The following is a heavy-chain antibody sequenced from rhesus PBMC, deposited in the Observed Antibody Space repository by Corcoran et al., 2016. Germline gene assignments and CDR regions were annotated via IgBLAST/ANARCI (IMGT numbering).Heavy chain of an antibody. D-gene: IGHD4-29*01. CDR1: GGSISSNY. CDR3: ARAPLYGSTLFDY. Sequence: QPQLQESGPGLVKHSETLSLTCAVSGGSISSNYWSWIRQPPGKGLEWIGRISGNGGTTDYNPSLKVRVPISTDTSKNQFSLKLSSVTAADTAVYYCARAPLYGSTLFDYWGQGVLVTVSS. CDR2: ISGNGGTT. V-gene: IGHV4-173*01. J-gene: IGHJ4*01.